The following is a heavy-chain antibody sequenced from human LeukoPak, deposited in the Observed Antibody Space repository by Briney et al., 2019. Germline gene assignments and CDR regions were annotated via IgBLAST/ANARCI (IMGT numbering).Heavy chain of an antibody. CDR2: IYFSGST. CDR3: ARGVVAAPQTFDY. D-gene: IGHD2-15*01. J-gene: IGHJ4*02. V-gene: IGHV4-61*08. Sequence: PSETLSLTCTVSGGSNSSFYWSWFYWSWIRQPPGKGLEWIGYIYFSGSTNYNPSLKSRVTISVDTSKNQFSLKLSSVTAADTAVYYCARGVVAAPQTFDYWGQGTLVTVSS. CDR1: GGSNSS.